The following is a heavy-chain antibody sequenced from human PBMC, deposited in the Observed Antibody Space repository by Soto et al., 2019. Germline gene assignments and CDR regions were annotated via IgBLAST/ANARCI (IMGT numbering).Heavy chain of an antibody. Sequence: QVQLVQSGAEVKKPGSSVKVSCKASGGTFSSYAISWVRQAPGQGLEWMGGIIPIFGTANYAQKFQGRVTITADESTSKAYMELSSLRSDDTAVYYCARGSEVVVVVDATGKNAFDIWGQGTMVTVSS. V-gene: IGHV1-69*01. CDR1: GGTFSSYA. J-gene: IGHJ3*02. D-gene: IGHD2-15*01. CDR2: IIPIFGTA. CDR3: ARGSEVVVVVDATGKNAFDI.